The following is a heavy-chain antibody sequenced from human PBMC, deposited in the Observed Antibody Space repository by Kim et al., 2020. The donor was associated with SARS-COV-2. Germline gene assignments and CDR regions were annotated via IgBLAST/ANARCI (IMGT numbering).Heavy chain of an antibody. J-gene: IGHJ4*02. Sequence: GGSLRLSCAASGFTFSSYDMHWVRQATGKGLEWVSAIGTAGDTYYPGSVKGRFTISRENAKNSLYLQMNSLRAGDTAVYYCARGYSYYGSGSYNNLLYFDYWGQGTLVTVSS. CDR3: ARGYSYYGSGSYNNLLYFDY. CDR1: GFTFSSYD. V-gene: IGHV3-13*01. CDR2: IGTAGDT. D-gene: IGHD3-10*01.